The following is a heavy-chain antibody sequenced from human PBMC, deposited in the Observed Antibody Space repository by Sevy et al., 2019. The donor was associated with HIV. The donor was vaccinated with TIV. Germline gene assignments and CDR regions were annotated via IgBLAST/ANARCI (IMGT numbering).Heavy chain of an antibody. D-gene: IGHD3-22*01. Sequence: ASVKVSCKVSGYTLTKLSMHWVRQAPGQGLEWMGGFDPEDGETIYAPKFQGRVTMTEDTSTDTAYMELSSLRSEDTAVYYCTTMEFYYDTYASLNGDYWGQGTLVTVSS. J-gene: IGHJ4*02. V-gene: IGHV1-24*01. CDR3: TTMEFYYDTYASLNGDY. CDR2: FDPEDGET. CDR1: GYTLTKLS.